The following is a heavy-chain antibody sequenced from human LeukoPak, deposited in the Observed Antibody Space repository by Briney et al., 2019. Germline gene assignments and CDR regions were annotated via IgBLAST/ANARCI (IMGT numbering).Heavy chain of an antibody. J-gene: IGHJ3*02. CDR3: AGYCSGGSCYSSFDAFDI. V-gene: IGHV4-34*01. CDR2: INHSGST. CDR1: GGSFSGYY. D-gene: IGHD2-15*01. Sequence: SETLSLTCAVYGGSFSGYYWSWIRQPPGKGLEWIGEINHSGSTNYNPSLKSRVTISVDTSKNQFSLKLSSVTAADTAVYYCAGYCSGGSCYSSFDAFDIWGQGTMVTVSS.